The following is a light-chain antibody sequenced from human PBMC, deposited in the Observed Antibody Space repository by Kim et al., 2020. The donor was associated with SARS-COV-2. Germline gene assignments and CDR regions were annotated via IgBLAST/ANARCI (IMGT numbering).Light chain of an antibody. V-gene: IGLV2-11*01. CDR2: DVS. CDR3: CSYAGSYTWV. CDR1: SSDVGGYDL. Sequence: QSGLTQPRSVSGSPGQSVTISCTGTSSDVGGYDLVSWYQQLPGKAPTLMICDVSKRPSGVPDRFSGSKSGNTASLTISGLQAEDEADYYCCSYAGSYTWVFGGGTQLTVL. J-gene: IGLJ3*02.